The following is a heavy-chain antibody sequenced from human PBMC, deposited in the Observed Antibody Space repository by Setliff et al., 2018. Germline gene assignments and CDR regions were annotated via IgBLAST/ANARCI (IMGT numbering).Heavy chain of an antibody. D-gene: IGHD5-12*01. CDR3: VRGPGPSVVVAMPFDR. Sequence: ASVKVSCKASGYIFNSYGIAWVRQAPGQGLEWVGWISPYNGNTNYAQKFQGRVTMTTDSSTTTAYMEVTSLRSDDTAVYYCVRGPGPSVVVAMPFDRWGQGTQVTVSS. CDR1: GYIFNSYG. CDR2: ISPYNGNT. V-gene: IGHV1-18*01. J-gene: IGHJ4*02.